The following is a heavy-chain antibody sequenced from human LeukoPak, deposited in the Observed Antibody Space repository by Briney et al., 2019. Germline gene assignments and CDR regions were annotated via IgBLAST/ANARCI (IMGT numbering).Heavy chain of an antibody. CDR1: GGSISSYY. CDR2: IYYSGST. CDR3: ASTYDSSGYNDAFDI. V-gene: IGHV4-59*12. J-gene: IGHJ3*02. Sequence: SETLSLTCTVSGGSISSYYWSWIRQPPGKGLEWIGYIYYSGSTNYNPSLKSRVTISVDRSKNQFSLKLSSVTAADTAVYYCASTYDSSGYNDAFDIWGQGTMVTVSS. D-gene: IGHD3-22*01.